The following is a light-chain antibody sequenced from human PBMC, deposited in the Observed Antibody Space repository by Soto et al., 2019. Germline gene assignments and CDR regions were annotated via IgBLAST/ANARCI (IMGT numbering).Light chain of an antibody. CDR2: DVS. J-gene: IGKJ1*01. V-gene: IGKV1-5*01. Sequence: DIQMTQSPSTLSASVGDSVTITCRASQRISGWVAWLQQRPGKAPNLLIYDVSCLPRGVPSRFSGSGSGTEFTLTITNLQPDDYGTYYCQQYDSYLATFGQGTKVDIK. CDR1: QRISGW. CDR3: QQYDSYLAT.